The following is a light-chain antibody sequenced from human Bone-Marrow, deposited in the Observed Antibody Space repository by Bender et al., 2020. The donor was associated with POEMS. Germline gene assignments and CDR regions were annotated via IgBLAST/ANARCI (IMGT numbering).Light chain of an antibody. J-gene: IGLJ3*02. CDR1: SSDVGGYDY. Sequence: QSALTQPASVSGSPGQSITISCTGTSSDVGGYDYVSWYQQRPGKGPTLVIFDVSDRPSGISNRFSGSKSGNTASLTISGLQAEDEADYYCSSYTSSSTWVFGGGTKLSVL. V-gene: IGLV2-14*03. CDR2: DVS. CDR3: SSYTSSSTWV.